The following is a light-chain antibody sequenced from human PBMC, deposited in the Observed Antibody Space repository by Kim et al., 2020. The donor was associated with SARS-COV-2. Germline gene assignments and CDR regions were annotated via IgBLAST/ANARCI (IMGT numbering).Light chain of an antibody. CDR3: QQYNNWPWT. Sequence: EIVMTQSPATLSVSPGERATLSCRASQSVSSKLAWYQQKPGQAPRLLIYGPSTRATGIPARFSGSGSGTEFTLTISSLQSEDFAVYYCQQYNNWPWTFGQGTKVDI. CDR2: GPS. CDR1: QSVSSK. V-gene: IGKV3-15*01. J-gene: IGKJ1*01.